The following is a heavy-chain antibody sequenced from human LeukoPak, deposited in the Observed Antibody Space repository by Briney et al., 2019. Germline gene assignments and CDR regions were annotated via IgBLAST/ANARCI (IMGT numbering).Heavy chain of an antibody. Sequence: PSETLSLTCTVSGGSISSSSYYWGWIRQPPGKGLEWIGSIYYSGSTYCNPSLKSRVTISVDTSKNQFSLKLSSVTAADTAVYYCARPATPGVFYYYMDVWGKGTTVTVSS. CDR1: GGSISSSSYY. V-gene: IGHV4-39*01. CDR3: ARPATPGVFYYYMDV. J-gene: IGHJ6*03. CDR2: IYYSGST. D-gene: IGHD6-13*01.